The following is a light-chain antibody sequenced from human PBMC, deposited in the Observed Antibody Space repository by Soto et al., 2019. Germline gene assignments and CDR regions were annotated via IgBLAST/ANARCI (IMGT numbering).Light chain of an antibody. Sequence: DIQMTQSPSSLSASVGDRVTLNCRASQDIRNELGWYQQKPGKAPKRMIYAASNLETGAPSRFSGSGSGTDFTFTSSSLQPEDIATYYCQQYDNLPITFGQGTRLEIK. V-gene: IGKV1-33*01. CDR1: QDIRNE. J-gene: IGKJ5*01. CDR2: AAS. CDR3: QQYDNLPIT.